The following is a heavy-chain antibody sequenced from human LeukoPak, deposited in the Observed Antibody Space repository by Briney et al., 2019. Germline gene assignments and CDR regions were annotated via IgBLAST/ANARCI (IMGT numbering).Heavy chain of an antibody. D-gene: IGHD3-16*01. V-gene: IGHV1-18*01. J-gene: IGHJ5*02. CDR1: GYTFTTYG. CDR2: ISGYNGNT. Sequence: SVKVSCKASGYTFTTYGIGWVRQAPGQGLEWMGWISGYNGNTNYAQKFQGRVTMTTDTSTSTAYMELRSLRSDDTAVYYCARTSHESVLYWSDPWGQGTLVNVSS. CDR3: ARTSHESVLYWSDP.